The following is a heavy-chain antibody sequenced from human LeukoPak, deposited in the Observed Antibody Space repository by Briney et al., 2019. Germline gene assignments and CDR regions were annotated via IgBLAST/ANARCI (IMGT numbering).Heavy chain of an antibody. J-gene: IGHJ5*02. CDR1: GGSISSSSYY. D-gene: IGHD4-17*01. CDR3: ARIVIQATVTTTGDWFDP. Sequence: PSETLSLTCTVSGGSISSSSYYWGWIRQPPGKGLEWIGSIYYSGSTYYNPSLKSRVTISVDTSKNQFSLKLSSVTAADTAVYYCARIVIQATVTTTGDWFDPWGQGTLVTVSS. CDR2: IYYSGST. V-gene: IGHV4-39*01.